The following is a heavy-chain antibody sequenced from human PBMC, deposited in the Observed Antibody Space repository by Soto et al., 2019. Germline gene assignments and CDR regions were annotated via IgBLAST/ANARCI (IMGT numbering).Heavy chain of an antibody. J-gene: IGHJ3*02. Sequence: GASVKVSCKASGGTFSSYAISWVRQAPGQGLEWMGGIIPIFGTANYAQKFQGRVTITADESTSTAYMELSSLRSEDTAVYYCARGPFYYDSSGYPTHDAFDIWGQGTMVTVSS. CDR3: ARGPFYYDSSGYPTHDAFDI. CDR2: IIPIFGTA. V-gene: IGHV1-69*13. CDR1: GGTFSSYA. D-gene: IGHD3-22*01.